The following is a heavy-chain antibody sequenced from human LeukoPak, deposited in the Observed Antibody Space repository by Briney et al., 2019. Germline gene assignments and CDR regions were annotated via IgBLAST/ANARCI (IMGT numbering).Heavy chain of an antibody. CDR3: ARDLDGSSWYGTVDNWFDP. CDR1: GGSISSYY. Sequence: SETLSLTCTVSGGSISSYYWSWIRQPAGNGLEWIGRIYTSGSTNYNPSLKSRVTMSVDTSKNQFSLKLSSVTAADTAVYYCARDLDGSSWYGTVDNWFDPWGQGTLVTVSS. CDR2: IYTSGST. D-gene: IGHD6-13*01. V-gene: IGHV4-4*07. J-gene: IGHJ5*02.